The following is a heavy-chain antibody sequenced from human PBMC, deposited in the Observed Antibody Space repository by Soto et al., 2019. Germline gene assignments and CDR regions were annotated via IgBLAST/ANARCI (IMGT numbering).Heavy chain of an antibody. CDR3: AMEWEGYTTYDILTGYYNPYYYYYGMDV. Sequence: PGGSLRLSCAASGFTVSSNYMSWVRQAPGKGLEWVSVIYSGGSTYYADSVKGRFTISRDNSKNTLYLQMNSLRAEDTAVYYCAMEWEGYTTYDILTGYYNPYYYYYGMDVWGQGTTVTVSS. J-gene: IGHJ6*02. CDR1: GFTVSSNY. CDR2: IYSGGST. D-gene: IGHD3-9*01. V-gene: IGHV3-66*01.